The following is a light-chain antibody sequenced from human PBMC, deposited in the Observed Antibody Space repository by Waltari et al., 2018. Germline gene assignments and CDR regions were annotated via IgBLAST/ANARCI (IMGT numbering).Light chain of an antibody. J-gene: IGKJ2*01. Sequence: EIVLTQSPGTLSLSPGERATLSYRASQSISRYLAWYQQKPGQAPRLLIYIISSRATGIPDRFSGSGSGTDFTLTISRLEPEDFAVYYCQQYGSSPYTFGQGTKLE. V-gene: IGKV3-20*01. CDR1: QSISRY. CDR2: IIS. CDR3: QQYGSSPYT.